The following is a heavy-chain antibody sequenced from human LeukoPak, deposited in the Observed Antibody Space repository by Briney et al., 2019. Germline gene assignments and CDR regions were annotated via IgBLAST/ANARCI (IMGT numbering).Heavy chain of an antibody. J-gene: IGHJ2*01. V-gene: IGHV4-4*09. Sequence: SEALSLTCTVSGGSVSSYYWSWIRQPPGKGLEWIGYIYNSESTKYNSSLESRVTMSVDTSKNQLYLKLSSVTAADTAVYYCARFHSGPSGWYVLWYFDLWGRGTLVTVSS. CDR2: IYNSEST. D-gene: IGHD6-19*01. CDR3: ARFHSGPSGWYVLWYFDL. CDR1: GGSVSSYY.